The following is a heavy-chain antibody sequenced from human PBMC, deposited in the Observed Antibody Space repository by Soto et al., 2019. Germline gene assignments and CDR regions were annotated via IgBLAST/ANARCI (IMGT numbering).Heavy chain of an antibody. CDR2: ISYDGTNK. CDR1: GFTFSTYG. Sequence: QVQLVESGGGEVQPGRSLTLSCAASGFTFSTYGMHWVRQTPGKGLEWVAVISYDGTNKFYSDSVKGRFTISRDKFKNTLTLQMNSLRADDTAVYSCAKDLQSYGDYDYYCYGMDVWGLGTRVTVSS. CDR3: AKDLQSYGDYDYYCYGMDV. J-gene: IGHJ6*02. D-gene: IGHD4-17*01. V-gene: IGHV3-30*18.